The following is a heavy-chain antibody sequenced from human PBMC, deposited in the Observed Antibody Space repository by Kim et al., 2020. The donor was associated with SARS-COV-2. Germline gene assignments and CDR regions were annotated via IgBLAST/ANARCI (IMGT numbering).Heavy chain of an antibody. CDR2: ISYDGSKK. CDR1: GFTFSSYA. J-gene: IGHJ4*02. CDR3: ARDAENIVVVVAANPAFDS. D-gene: IGHD2-15*01. Sequence: GGSLRLSCAASGFTFSSYAMHWVRQAPGKGLEWVAVISYDGSKKYYADSVKGRFTISRDNSKNTLYLQMNSLRAEDTAVYYCARDAENIVVVVAANPAFDSWGQGTLVTVSS. V-gene: IGHV3-30-3*01.